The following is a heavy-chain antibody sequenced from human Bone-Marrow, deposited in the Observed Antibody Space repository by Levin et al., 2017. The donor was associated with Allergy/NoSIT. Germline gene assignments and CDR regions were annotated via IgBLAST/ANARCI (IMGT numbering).Heavy chain of an antibody. CDR3: ARLVSITMVQGVTPRCPAYRNWFDP. CDR2: INHSGST. J-gene: IGHJ5*02. D-gene: IGHD3-10*01. CDR1: GGSFSGYY. Sequence: SETLSLTCAVYGGSFSGYYWSWIRQPPGKGLEWIGEINHSGSTNYNPSLKSRVTISVDTSKNQFSLKLSSVTAADTAVYYCARLVSITMVQGVTPRCPAYRNWFDPWGQGTLVTVSS. V-gene: IGHV4-34*01.